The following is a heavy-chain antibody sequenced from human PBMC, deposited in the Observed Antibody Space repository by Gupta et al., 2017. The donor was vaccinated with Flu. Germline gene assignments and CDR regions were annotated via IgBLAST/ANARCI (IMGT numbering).Heavy chain of an antibody. D-gene: IGHD5-24*01. CDR2: TSYDGSSK. Sequence: QEQVVESGGGVVQPGRSLRLSCAASGFSFSNYGMHWVRQAPGKGLEWVAVTSYDGSSKDYADSVKGRFTISRDNSKNTLYLQMNSLRTEDTAVYHCAKDWKWNYNNYGMNLWGQGTTVTVSS. CDR3: AKDWKWNYNNYGMNL. J-gene: IGHJ6*02. V-gene: IGHV3-30*18. CDR1: GFSFSNYG.